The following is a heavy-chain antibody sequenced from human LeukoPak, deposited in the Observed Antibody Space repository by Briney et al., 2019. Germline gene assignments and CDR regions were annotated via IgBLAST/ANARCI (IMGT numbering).Heavy chain of an antibody. CDR1: GFTFSSYA. D-gene: IGHD2-2*02. J-gene: IGHJ4*02. V-gene: IGHV3-23*01. Sequence: GGSLRLSCAASGFTFSSYAMSWVRQAAGRGLEWVSGIGGSGGSTYYADSVKGRFTISRDNSKNTLYLQMNSMRAEDTAVYYCARSYTGFDYWGQGTLVTVSS. CDR2: IGGSGGST. CDR3: ARSYTGFDY.